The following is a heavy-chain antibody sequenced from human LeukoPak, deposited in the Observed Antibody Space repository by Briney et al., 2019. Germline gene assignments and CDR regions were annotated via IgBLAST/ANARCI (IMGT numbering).Heavy chain of an antibody. V-gene: IGHV3-30*04. J-gene: IGHJ3*02. CDR2: ISHDGNNQ. CDR3: VRIRQQLSTGDAFDI. CDR1: GFSLSTYA. Sequence: PGGSPRLSCAASGFSLSTYAMYWVRQAPGMGPEWVAVISHDGNNQYYANSVKGRFTISRDISKNTLYLQMNSLRVEDTAVYFCVRIRQQLSTGDAFDIWGQGTMVTVSS. D-gene: IGHD6-13*01.